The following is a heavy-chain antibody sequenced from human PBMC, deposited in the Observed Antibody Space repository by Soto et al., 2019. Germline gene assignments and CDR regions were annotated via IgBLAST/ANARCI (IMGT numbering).Heavy chain of an antibody. D-gene: IGHD3-10*01. V-gene: IGHV1-8*01. CDR2: MNPNSGNT. CDR3: ARFRARRGFMDV. CDR1: GYTFTRYD. Sequence: GASVKVSCKASGYTFTRYDINWVRQATGQGLEWMGWMNPNSGNTGYAQKFQGRVTMTRNTSISTAYMELSSLRSEDTAVYYCARFRARRGFMDVWGKGPTVTVSS. J-gene: IGHJ6*04.